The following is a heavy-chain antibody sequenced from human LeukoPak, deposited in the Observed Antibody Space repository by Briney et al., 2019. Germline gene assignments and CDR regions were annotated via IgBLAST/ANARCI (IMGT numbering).Heavy chain of an antibody. CDR3: AKDVSAWDAFDI. Sequence: PGGSLRLSCAASGFTFSSYGMHWVRQAPGEGLEWVAVIWYDGSNKYYADSVKGRFTISRDNSKNTLYLQMNSLRAEDTAVYYCAKDVSAWDAFDIWGQGTMVTVSS. V-gene: IGHV3-33*06. CDR1: GFTFSSYG. J-gene: IGHJ3*02. D-gene: IGHD1-26*01. CDR2: IWYDGSNK.